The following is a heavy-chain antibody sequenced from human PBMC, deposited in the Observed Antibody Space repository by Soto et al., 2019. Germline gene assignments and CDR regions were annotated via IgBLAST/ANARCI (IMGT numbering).Heavy chain of an antibody. D-gene: IGHD6-13*01. V-gene: IGHV1-3*01. J-gene: IGHJ6*02. CDR2: INAGNGNT. CDR1: GYTFTSYA. Sequence: QVQLVQSGAEVKKPGASVKVSCKASGYTFTSYAMHWVRQAPGQRLEWMGWINAGNGNTKYSQKFQGRVTITRDTSASTAYMELSSLRSEDTAVYYCARLSSSWFSYYYGMDVWGQGTTVTVSS. CDR3: ARLSSSWFSYYYGMDV.